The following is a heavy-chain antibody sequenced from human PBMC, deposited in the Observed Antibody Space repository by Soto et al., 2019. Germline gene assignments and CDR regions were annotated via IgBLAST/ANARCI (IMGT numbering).Heavy chain of an antibody. CDR2: IYYSGST. Sequence: QVQLQESGPGLVKPSETLSLTCTVSGGSISSYYWSWIRQPPGKGLEWIGYIYYSGSTNYNPSLKSRVTISVDTSKDQFSLKLSSVTAADTAVYYCARDSAAALDYWGQGTLVTVSS. V-gene: IGHV4-59*01. CDR1: GGSISSYY. D-gene: IGHD6-13*01. J-gene: IGHJ4*02. CDR3: ARDSAAALDY.